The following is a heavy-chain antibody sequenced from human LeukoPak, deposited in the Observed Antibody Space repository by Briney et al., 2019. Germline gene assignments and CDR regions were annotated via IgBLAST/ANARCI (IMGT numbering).Heavy chain of an antibody. J-gene: IGHJ5*02. D-gene: IGHD2-15*01. CDR3: ARQTGYCSGGSCYYWFDP. CDR1: GYSFTTYW. V-gene: IGHV5-51*01. CDR2: IYPGDSDT. Sequence: GESLKISCKGSGYSFTTYWIAWVRQMPGKGLEWMGIIYPGDSDTRYSPSFQGQVTISADKSISTAYLQWSSLKASDTAMYYCARQTGYCSGGSCYYWFDPWGQGTLVTVSS.